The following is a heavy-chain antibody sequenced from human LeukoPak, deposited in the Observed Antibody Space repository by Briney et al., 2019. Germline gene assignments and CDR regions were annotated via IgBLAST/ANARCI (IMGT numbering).Heavy chain of an antibody. J-gene: IGHJ4*02. CDR3: ARVHRYASSWDSLDY. Sequence: PGGSLRLSCAASGFTFNTYWMHWVRQAPGKGLVWVSRINSDGSTTHYAASVKGRFTISRDNAKNSLYLQMNSLRAEDTAFYHCARVHRYASSWDSLDYWGQGTLVTVSS. D-gene: IGHD2-2*01. CDR1: GFTFNTYW. V-gene: IGHV3-74*01. CDR2: INSDGSTT.